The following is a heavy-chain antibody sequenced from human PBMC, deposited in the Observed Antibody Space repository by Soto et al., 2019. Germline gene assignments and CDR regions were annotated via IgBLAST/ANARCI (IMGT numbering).Heavy chain of an antibody. CDR1: GFTFSSYD. CDR2: IGTAGDT. J-gene: IGHJ6*02. D-gene: IGHD6-6*01. V-gene: IGHV3-13*01. Sequence: EVQLVESGGGLVQPGGSLRLSCEASGFTFSSYDMHWVRQATGKGLEWVSAIGTAGDTYYPGSVKGRFTIPRENAKHSLYLQMNSLRAGDTAVHYCARGRPEYSSSSGGYYYYYYGMDVWGQGTTVTVSS. CDR3: ARGRPEYSSSSGGYYYYYYGMDV.